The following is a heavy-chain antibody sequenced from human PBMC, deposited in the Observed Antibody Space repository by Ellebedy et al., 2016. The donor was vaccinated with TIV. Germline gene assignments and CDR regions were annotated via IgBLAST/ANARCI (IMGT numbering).Heavy chain of an antibody. CDR3: AKDRTSGDGYWVFDS. J-gene: IGHJ4*02. D-gene: IGHD2-21*02. CDR1: GFTFSPYA. V-gene: IGHV3-23*01. Sequence: PGGSLRLSCAASGFTFSPYAMAWVRQALGKGLEWVSGIVGSGAEKYADSVKGRFTISRDNSKRTVDLQMRSVRAEDTAVYFCAKDRTSGDGYWVFDSWGQGTMVSVSS. CDR2: IVGSGA.